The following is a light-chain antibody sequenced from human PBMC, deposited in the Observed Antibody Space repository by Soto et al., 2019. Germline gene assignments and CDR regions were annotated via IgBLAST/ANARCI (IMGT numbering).Light chain of an antibody. J-gene: IGKJ4*01. CDR1: QSLLHSNGYNY. CDR2: LGS. Sequence: DIVMTQSPLSLPVTPGEPASISCRSSQSLLHSNGYNYLGWFLQKPGQSQQLLIYLGSGRASGVPDRFSGSGSGTDFTLKISRVEAEDVGVYYCMQVLQTPLTFGGGTKVEIK. V-gene: IGKV2-28*01. CDR3: MQVLQTPLT.